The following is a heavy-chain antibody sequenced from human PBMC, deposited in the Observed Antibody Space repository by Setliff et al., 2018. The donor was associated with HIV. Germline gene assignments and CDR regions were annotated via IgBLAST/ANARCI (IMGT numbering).Heavy chain of an antibody. V-gene: IGHV4-34*01. D-gene: IGHD3-3*01. CDR3: ARDRRSIFGVDTKNWFDP. J-gene: IGHJ5*02. CDR1: GTSLSDYY. CDR2: VNHSGTT. Sequence: PSETLSLTCAVYGTSLSDYYWTWIRQPPGTGLEWIGDVNHSGTTNYNTSLKSRVTISGDTSKKQFSLKLSSVTAADTAVYYCARDRRSIFGVDTKNWFDPLGQGTLVTVSS.